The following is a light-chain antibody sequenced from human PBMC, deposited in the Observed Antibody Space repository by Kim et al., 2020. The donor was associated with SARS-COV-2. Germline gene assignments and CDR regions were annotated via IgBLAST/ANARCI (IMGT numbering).Light chain of an antibody. Sequence: EIVLTQSPGTLSLSPGERATLSCRASQRVSSSYLAWYQQKPGQAPRLLIYGASSRASGIPDRFSGSGSGTDFTLTISRLEPEDFAVYYCQQYGSSQYTFGQGTNLEI. V-gene: IGKV3-20*01. CDR3: QQYGSSQYT. J-gene: IGKJ2*01. CDR2: GAS. CDR1: QRVSSSY.